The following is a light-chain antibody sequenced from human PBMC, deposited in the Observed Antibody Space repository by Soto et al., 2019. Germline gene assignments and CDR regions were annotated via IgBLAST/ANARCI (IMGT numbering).Light chain of an antibody. J-gene: IGKJ3*01. CDR1: QSLLYTSNNKNS. V-gene: IGKV4-1*01. Sequence: DIVMTQSPDSLAVSLGERATINCKSSQSLLYTSNNKNSLAWYQQRPGQPPKLLIYWASTRESGVPDRFTGSGSGTDFTLTIRSLQAEDVAVYYCQQYHRIPGTFGPGTKVDIK. CDR3: QQYHRIPGT. CDR2: WAS.